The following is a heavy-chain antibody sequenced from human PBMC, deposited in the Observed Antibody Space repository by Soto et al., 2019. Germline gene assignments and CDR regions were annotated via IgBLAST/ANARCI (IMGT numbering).Heavy chain of an antibody. J-gene: IGHJ4*02. CDR3: AKRRGAGGHFDY. Sequence: GGSLRLSGEASGFTFSSYAMGWVRQGPGKGLEWVAVVSIGGSTHYADSVRGRFTISRDNSKNTLSLQMNSLTAEDTAVYFCAKRRGAGGHFDYWGQGALVTVSS. CDR2: VSIGGST. CDR1: GFTFSSYA. V-gene: IGHV3-23*01. D-gene: IGHD2-15*01.